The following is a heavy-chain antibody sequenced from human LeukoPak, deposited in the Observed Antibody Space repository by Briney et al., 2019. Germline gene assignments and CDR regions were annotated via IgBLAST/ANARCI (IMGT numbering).Heavy chain of an antibody. V-gene: IGHV4-59*01. CDR1: GGSISSYY. D-gene: IGHD3-16*01. CDR3: GGGGGGVSNFDY. CDR2: IYYSGST. J-gene: IGHJ4*02. Sequence: PSETLSLTCTVSGGSISSYYWSWIRQPPGKGLEWIGYIYYSGSTNYNPSLKSRVTISVVTSKNQFSLKLSSVTAADTAVYYCGGGGGGVSNFDYWGQGTLVTVSS.